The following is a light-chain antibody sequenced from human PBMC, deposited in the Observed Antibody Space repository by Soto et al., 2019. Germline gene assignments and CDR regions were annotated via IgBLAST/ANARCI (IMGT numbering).Light chain of an antibody. Sequence: QSVLTQPASVSGSPGQSITISCTGTYRDVGGYNYVAWYQQYPGKAPKLMIYDVSFRPSGVSNRFSGSKSDITDSLTISGLQAEDEADYYCSSYTSSSSQVFGTGTKLTVL. CDR3: SSYTSSSSQV. J-gene: IGLJ1*01. V-gene: IGLV2-14*01. CDR2: DVS. CDR1: YRDVGGYNY.